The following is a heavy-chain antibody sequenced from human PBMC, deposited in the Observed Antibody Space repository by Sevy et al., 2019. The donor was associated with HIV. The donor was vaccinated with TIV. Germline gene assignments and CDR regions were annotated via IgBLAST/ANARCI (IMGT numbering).Heavy chain of an antibody. CDR1: GGTFSSYA. CDR3: ARLPTYYYGSGPRYYYGMDV. D-gene: IGHD3-10*01. Sequence: ASVKVSCKASGGTFSSYAISWVRQAPGQGLEWMGGIIPIFDTANYAQKFQGRVTITADESTSTAYMELSSLRSEDTAVYYCARLPTYYYGSGPRYYYGMDVWGQGTTVTVS. J-gene: IGHJ6*02. CDR2: IIPIFDTA. V-gene: IGHV1-69*13.